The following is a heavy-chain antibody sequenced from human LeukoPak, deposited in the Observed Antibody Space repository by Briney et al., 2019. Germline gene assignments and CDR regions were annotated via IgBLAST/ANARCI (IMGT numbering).Heavy chain of an antibody. CDR2: ISYDGSNK. CDR3: VLIGD. CDR1: GFTFSSYA. Sequence: PGRSLRLSCAASGFTFSSYAMHWVRQAPGKGLEWVAVISYDGSNKYYADSVKGRFTISRDNSKNTLYLQMNSLRAEDTAAYYCVLIGDWGQGTLVTVSS. J-gene: IGHJ4*02. D-gene: IGHD3-10*01. V-gene: IGHV3-30*04.